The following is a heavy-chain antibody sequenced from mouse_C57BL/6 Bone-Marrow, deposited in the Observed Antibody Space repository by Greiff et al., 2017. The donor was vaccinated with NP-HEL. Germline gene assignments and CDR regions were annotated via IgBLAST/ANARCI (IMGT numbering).Heavy chain of an antibody. CDR2: IYPGSGNT. J-gene: IGHJ4*01. CDR3: ARSGTTVVAYYAMDY. CDR1: GYTFTDYY. V-gene: IGHV1-76*01. Sequence: QVQLQQSGAELVRPGASVKLSCKASGYTFTDYYINWVKQRPGQGLEWIARIYPGSGNTYYNEKFKGKATLTAEKSSSTAYMQLSSLTSEDSAVYFCARSGTTVVAYYAMDYWGQGTSVTVSS. D-gene: IGHD1-1*01.